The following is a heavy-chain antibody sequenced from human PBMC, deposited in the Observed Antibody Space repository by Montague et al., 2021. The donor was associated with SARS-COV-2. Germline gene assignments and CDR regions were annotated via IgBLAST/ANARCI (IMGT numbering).Heavy chain of an antibody. D-gene: IGHD6-13*01. CDR2: ITHSGST. Sequence: SETLSLTCAVYGGSFSGYYWSWIRQPPGPGLEWIGEITHSGSTNYNPSLKSRVTISLDTSTNQFSLKLSSVTAADTAAYYCARGRYSSSWYGTKYYFDYWGQGTLVTVSS. V-gene: IGHV4-34*01. J-gene: IGHJ4*02. CDR3: ARGRYSSSWYGTKYYFDY. CDR1: GGSFSGYY.